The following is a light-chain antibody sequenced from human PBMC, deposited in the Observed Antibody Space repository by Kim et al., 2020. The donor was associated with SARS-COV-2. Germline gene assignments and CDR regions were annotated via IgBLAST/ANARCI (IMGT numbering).Light chain of an antibody. CDR1: TANIGAGYE. V-gene: IGLV1-40*01. CDR3: QSYDSSLRVV. Sequence: QRVTISGTGSTANIGAGYEVPWYQQLPGTAPKLLIYGDTDRPSGVPDRFSGSKSGTSASLAITGLQAEDEADYYCQSYDSSLRVVFGGGTKVTVL. CDR2: GDT. J-gene: IGLJ2*01.